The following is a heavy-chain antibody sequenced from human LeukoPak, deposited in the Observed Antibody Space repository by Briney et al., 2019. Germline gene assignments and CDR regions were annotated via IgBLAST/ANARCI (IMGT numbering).Heavy chain of an antibody. CDR3: ARDSTPLEYSSGYYPDAFDI. CDR1: GFTFSDYY. J-gene: IGHJ3*02. Sequence: GGSLRLSCAAPGFTFSDYYMSWIRQAPGKGLEWVSYISSSGSTIYYADSVKGRFTISRDNAKNSLYLQMNSLRAEDTAVYYCARDSTPLEYSSGYYPDAFDIWGQGTMVTVSS. CDR2: ISSSGSTI. V-gene: IGHV3-11*01. D-gene: IGHD3-22*01.